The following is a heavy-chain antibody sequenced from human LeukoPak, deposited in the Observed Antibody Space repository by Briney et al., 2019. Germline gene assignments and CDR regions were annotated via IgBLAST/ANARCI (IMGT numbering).Heavy chain of an antibody. CDR1: GFTFSNYA. CDR3: VIWGDYDVLTGYYVPDY. CDR2: FTGSGTNR. V-gene: IGHV3-23*01. D-gene: IGHD3-9*01. J-gene: IGHJ4*02. Sequence: GGSLRLSWLASGFTFSNYAMSWVRQAPGKGLEWVPAFTGSGTNRYYADSLKGRFTTSRDNSKNTVFLQMNSLRHEDTAIYYCVIWGDYDVLTGYYVPDYWGQGTLVTVAS.